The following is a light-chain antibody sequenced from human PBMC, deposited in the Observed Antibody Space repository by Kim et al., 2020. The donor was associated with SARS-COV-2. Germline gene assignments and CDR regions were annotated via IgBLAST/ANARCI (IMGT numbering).Light chain of an antibody. Sequence: SVGDRGTITCRARQSISSWLAWYQQKPGKAPKLLIYKASSLESGVPSRCSGSGSGTEFTLTISSLQPDDFATYYCQQYNSYSPLTFGGGTKVDIK. J-gene: IGKJ4*01. V-gene: IGKV1-5*03. CDR2: KAS. CDR3: QQYNSYSPLT. CDR1: QSISSW.